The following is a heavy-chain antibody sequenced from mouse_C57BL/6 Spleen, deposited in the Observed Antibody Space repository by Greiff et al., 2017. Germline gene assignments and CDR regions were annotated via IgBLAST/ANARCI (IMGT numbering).Heavy chain of an antibody. Sequence: DVQLVESGEGLVKPGGSLKLSCAASGFTFSSYSMSWVRQTPEKRLEWVAYISSGGDYIYYADTVKGRFTISRDNARNTLYLQMGSLKSEDTAMYYCTGERYWDFDVWGTGTTVTVSS. CDR3: TGERYWDFDV. J-gene: IGHJ1*03. CDR1: GFTFSSYS. V-gene: IGHV5-9-1*02. CDR2: ISSGGDYI.